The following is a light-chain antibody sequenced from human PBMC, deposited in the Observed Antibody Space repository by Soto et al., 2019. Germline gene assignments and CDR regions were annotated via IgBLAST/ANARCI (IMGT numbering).Light chain of an antibody. CDR1: QSVNSW. J-gene: IGKJ2*03. V-gene: IGKV1-5*03. CDR3: QQYNSFSGYS. CDR2: KAS. Sequence: DIQMTQSPSTLSASIGDRVTITCRASQSVNSWLAWYQQKPGRAPKLLIYKASILESGVPSRFSGSGSETEFTLTISSLQPDDFATYYCQQYNSFSGYSFGQGTKLEIK.